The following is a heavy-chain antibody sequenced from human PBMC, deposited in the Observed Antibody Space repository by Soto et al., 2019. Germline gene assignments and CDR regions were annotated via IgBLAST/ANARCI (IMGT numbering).Heavy chain of an antibody. J-gene: IGHJ4*02. Sequence: TGGSLRLSCATSGFTFSGYVMHWVRQAPGKGLEWVAVILYDGSDKYYADSVKGRFTISRDSSKNTLYLQMNSLRAEDTAVYYCARDVESVRGGLDFWGQGTLVTVSS. CDR2: ILYDGSDK. D-gene: IGHD3-10*01. CDR3: ARDVESVRGGLDF. V-gene: IGHV3-33*05. CDR1: GFTFSGYV.